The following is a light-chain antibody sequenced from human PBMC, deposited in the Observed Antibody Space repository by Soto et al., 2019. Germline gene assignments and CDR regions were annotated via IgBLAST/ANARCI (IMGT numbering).Light chain of an antibody. CDR2: AAS. CDR1: QTIIGY. V-gene: IGKV1-39*01. J-gene: IGKJ1*01. CDR3: QQSYTTPRT. Sequence: DIQMTQSPSSLSASIGESVTITCRASQTIIGYLNWYQQKPGKAPRLLINAASNLQSGVPSRFRGSGSETDFTLTITSLQPEDFATYYCQQSYTTPRTFGQGTKVEIQ.